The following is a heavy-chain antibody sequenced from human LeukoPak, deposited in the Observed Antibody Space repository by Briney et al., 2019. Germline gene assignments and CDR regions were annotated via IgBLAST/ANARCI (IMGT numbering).Heavy chain of an antibody. J-gene: IGHJ5*02. D-gene: IGHD2-21*01. CDR2: IWYDGSDK. V-gene: IGHV3-33*06. Sequence: GGSLRLSCAASGFTFSSYAMHWVRQAPGKGLEWVAVIWYDGSDKYYIDSVKGRFTISRDNSKNTLYLQMNSLRAEDTAVYYCAKDMGDTALQNFFDPWGQGTLVTVSS. CDR3: AKDMGDTALQNFFDP. CDR1: GFTFSSYA.